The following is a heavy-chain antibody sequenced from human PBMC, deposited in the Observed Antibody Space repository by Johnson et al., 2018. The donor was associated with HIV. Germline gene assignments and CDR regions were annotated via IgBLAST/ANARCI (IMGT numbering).Heavy chain of an antibody. D-gene: IGHD1-26*01. Sequence: QVQLVESGGGVVQPGRSLRLSCAASGFTFSSYGMHWVRQAPGKGLEWVAVIWYDGSNKYYADSVKGRFTISRDNSKNTRYLQMNSLRAEDTAVYYCANGRLAAHDAFDIWGQGTMVTVSS. CDR1: GFTFSSYG. J-gene: IGHJ3*02. CDR3: ANGRLAAHDAFDI. V-gene: IGHV3-33*06. CDR2: IWYDGSNK.